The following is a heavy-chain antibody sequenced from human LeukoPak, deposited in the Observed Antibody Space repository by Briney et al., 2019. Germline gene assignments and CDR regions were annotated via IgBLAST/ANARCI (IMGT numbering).Heavy chain of an antibody. Sequence: GRSLRLSCAASGFRFSSYGMHWVRQAPGKGLEWVAGLWYDGSNRNYGDSVKGRFTISRDNSKNTLYLQTNSLRAEDTAVYYCARDWGPGSSAVRFGYWGQGTLVTVSS. J-gene: IGHJ4*02. V-gene: IGHV3-33*01. CDR3: ARDWGPGSSAVRFGY. D-gene: IGHD3-10*01. CDR1: GFRFSSYG. CDR2: LWYDGSNR.